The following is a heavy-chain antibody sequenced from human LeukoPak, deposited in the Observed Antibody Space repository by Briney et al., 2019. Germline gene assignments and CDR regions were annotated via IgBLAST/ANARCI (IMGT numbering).Heavy chain of an antibody. CDR3: ARDRSYDFWSGYSTPDY. V-gene: IGHV3-33*01. Sequence: QAGGSLRLSCAASGFTFSSYGMHWVRQAPGKGLEWVAVIWYDGSNKYYADSVKGRFTISRDNSKNTLDLQMNSLRAEDTAVYYCARDRSYDFWSGYSTPDYWGQGTLVTVSP. D-gene: IGHD3-3*01. CDR1: GFTFSSYG. CDR2: IWYDGSNK. J-gene: IGHJ4*02.